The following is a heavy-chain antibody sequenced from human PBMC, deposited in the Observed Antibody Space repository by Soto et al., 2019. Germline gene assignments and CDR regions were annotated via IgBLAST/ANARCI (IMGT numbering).Heavy chain of an antibody. CDR3: ARHGGNGGDY. J-gene: IGHJ4*02. D-gene: IGHD7-27*01. CDR2: INHSGST. Sequence: QVQLQQWGAGLLKPSETLSLTCAVYGGSFSGYYWSWIRQPPGKGLEWIGEINHSGSTNYNPSLKSRVTISVDTSKYQFSLNLSSVTAADTAVYYCARHGGNGGDYWGQGTLVTVSS. V-gene: IGHV4-34*01. CDR1: GGSFSGYY.